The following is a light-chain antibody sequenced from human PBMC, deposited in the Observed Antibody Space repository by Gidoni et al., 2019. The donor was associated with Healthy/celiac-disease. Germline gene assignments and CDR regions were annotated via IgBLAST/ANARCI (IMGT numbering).Light chain of an antibody. J-gene: IGKJ2*01. CDR1: QSISSW. V-gene: IGKV1-5*01. Sequence: DIQMTQSPSTLSASGGDRVTITCRASQSISSWLAWYQQKPGKAPKLLIYDASSLESGVPSRFSGSGSGTDFTLTISSLQPDDFATYYCQQYNSYSVFGQGTQLEIK. CDR2: DAS. CDR3: QQYNSYSV.